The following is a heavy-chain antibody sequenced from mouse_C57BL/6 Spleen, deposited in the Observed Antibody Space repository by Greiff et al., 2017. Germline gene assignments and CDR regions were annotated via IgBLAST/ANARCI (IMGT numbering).Heavy chain of an antibody. D-gene: IGHD1-1*01. CDR2: IDPETGGT. CDR1: GYTFTDYG. CDR3: TRGEGITTVSYAMEY. Sequence: VQLQQSGAELVRPGASVTLSCKASGYTFTDYGMHWVKQTPVHGLEWIGAIDPETGGTAYNQKFKGKAILTADKSSSTAYMELRSLTSEDSAVFYCTRGEGITTVSYAMEYWGQGTSVTASS. V-gene: IGHV1-15*01. J-gene: IGHJ4*01.